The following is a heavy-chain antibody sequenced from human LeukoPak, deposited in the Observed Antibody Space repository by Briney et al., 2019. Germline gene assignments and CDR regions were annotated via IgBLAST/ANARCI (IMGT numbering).Heavy chain of an antibody. CDR2: ISYSGST. J-gene: IGHJ2*01. Sequence: SETLSLTCTVSGVSITSDYWSWIRQPPGKGLEWIGYISYSGSTNYNPSLKSRVTMSVDTSKTQFSLKLSSVTAADTAVYSCARAVGVGRGTYFDLWGRGTLVTVSS. CDR1: GVSITSDY. CDR3: ARAVGVGRGTYFDL. D-gene: IGHD1-1*01. V-gene: IGHV4-59*08.